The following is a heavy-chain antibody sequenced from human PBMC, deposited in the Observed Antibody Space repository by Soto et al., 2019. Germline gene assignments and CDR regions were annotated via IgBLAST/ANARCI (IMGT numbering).Heavy chain of an antibody. CDR3: ARGVVSWDYSNLHPTGAYNWFDP. CDR2: XXXXXSNK. CDR1: GFTFSSYA. J-gene: IGHJ5*02. Sequence: QVQLVESGGGVVQPGRSLRLSCAASGFTFSSYAMHWVRQAPGKXXXXXXXXXXXXSNKYYAASVKGRFTISRDNSKNTLYLQMNSLQAEDTAVYYCARGVVSWDYSNLHPTGAYNWFDPWGQGTLVTVSS. D-gene: IGHD4-4*01. V-gene: IGHV3-30-3*01.